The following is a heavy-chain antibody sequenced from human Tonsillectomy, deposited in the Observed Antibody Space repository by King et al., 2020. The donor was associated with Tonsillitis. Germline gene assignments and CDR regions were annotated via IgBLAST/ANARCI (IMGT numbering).Heavy chain of an antibody. CDR3: ARDKVFGRGTGYCMDV. V-gene: IGHV4-59*01. J-gene: IGHJ6*02. Sequence: VQLQESGPGLVKPSETLSLTCTVSGGSITSYYWTWIRQPPGKGLEWIGYIYYNGSTNYSPSLKSRVTISVDTSKNQFSLKLGSVIAADTAVYFCARDKVFGRGTGYCMDVWGQGTTVTVSS. CDR1: GGSITSYY. CDR2: IYYNGST. D-gene: IGHD3-3*01.